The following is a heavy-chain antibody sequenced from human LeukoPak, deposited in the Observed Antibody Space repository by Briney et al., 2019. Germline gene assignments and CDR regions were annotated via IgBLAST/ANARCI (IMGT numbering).Heavy chain of an antibody. V-gene: IGHV4-59*08. Sequence: SETLSLTCTVSGGSISSYYWSWIRQPPGKGVEWIGYIYYSGSTNYNPSLKSRVTISVDTSKNQFSLKLSSVTAADTAVYYCARFCYSSYGPNRPFDYWGQGTLVTVSS. D-gene: IGHD5-18*01. J-gene: IGHJ4*02. CDR2: IYYSGST. CDR1: GGSISSYY. CDR3: ARFCYSSYGPNRPFDY.